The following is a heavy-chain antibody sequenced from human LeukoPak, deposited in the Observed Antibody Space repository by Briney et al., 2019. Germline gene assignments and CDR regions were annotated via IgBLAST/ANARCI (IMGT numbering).Heavy chain of an antibody. V-gene: IGHV4-59*01. Sequence: PSETLSLTCTVSGGSISSYYWSWIRQPPGKGLEWIGYIYYSGSTNYNPSLKSRVTISVDTSKNQFSLKLSSVTAADTAVYYCARSQLRDELLWFGELFDDAFDIWGQGTMVTVSS. J-gene: IGHJ3*02. D-gene: IGHD3-10*01. CDR1: GGSISSYY. CDR2: IYYSGST. CDR3: ARSQLRDELLWFGELFDDAFDI.